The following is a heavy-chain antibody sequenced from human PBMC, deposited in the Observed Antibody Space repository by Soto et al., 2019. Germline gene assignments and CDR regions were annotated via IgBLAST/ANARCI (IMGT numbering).Heavy chain of an antibody. D-gene: IGHD3-9*01. Sequence: QLQLQESGPGLVKPSETLSLTCIVSGDSISSSSYYWVWIRQPPGKGLERIGSIYYSVTTYYNPSLESRVTISIDTSKNQFSLKVSSLTAADTAVYYCAKTGPYDILTYWYFDLWGRGTLVTVSS. CDR3: AKTGPYDILTYWYFDL. J-gene: IGHJ2*01. V-gene: IGHV4-39*01. CDR1: GDSISSSSYY. CDR2: IYYSVTT.